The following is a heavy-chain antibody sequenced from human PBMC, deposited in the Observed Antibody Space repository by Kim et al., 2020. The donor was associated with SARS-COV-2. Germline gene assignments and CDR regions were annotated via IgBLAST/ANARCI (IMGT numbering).Heavy chain of an antibody. CDR1: GFTFSNYA. V-gene: IGHV3-30-3*01. CDR2: IVYDGSDK. D-gene: IGHD1-26*01. J-gene: IGHJ4*02. Sequence: GGSLRLSCAASGFTFSNYAMHWVRQAPGKGLEWVAVIVYDGSDKWYADSVKGRFTVSRDNPKNTLYLQMNSLRAEDTALYYCARDGFSGSTVDYWGQGT. CDR3: ARDGFSGSTVDY.